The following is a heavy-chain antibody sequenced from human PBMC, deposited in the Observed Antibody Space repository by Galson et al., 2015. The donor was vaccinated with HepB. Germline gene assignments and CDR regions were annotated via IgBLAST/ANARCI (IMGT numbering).Heavy chain of an antibody. D-gene: IGHD4-17*01. J-gene: IGHJ4*02. CDR2: IDCSDSYT. Sequence: QSGAEVKKPGQSLRISCKGSGYSFTSYWISWVRQIPGKGLEWMGRIDCSDSYTDYSPSFRGHVTISADKSISTVSLQWRSLKASDTAMYYCARHRSHYGDFLRPYFWGRGTLVTVSS. CDR3: ARHRSHYGDFLRPYF. CDR1: GYSFTSYW. V-gene: IGHV5-10-1*01.